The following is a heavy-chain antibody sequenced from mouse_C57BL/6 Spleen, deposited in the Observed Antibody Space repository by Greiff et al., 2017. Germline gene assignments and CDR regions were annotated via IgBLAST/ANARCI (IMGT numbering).Heavy chain of an antibody. J-gene: IGHJ2*01. D-gene: IGHD1-1*01. CDR1: GFNIKDYY. CDR3: TCYYSNSYYFDY. V-gene: IGHV14-1*01. Sequence: VQLQQSGAELVRPGASVKLSCTASGFNIKDYYMHWVKQRPEQGLEWIGRIDPEDGDTEYDPKLKGKATMTADKSSNNAYLQLSSLTSEYTAVYYCTCYYSNSYYFDYWGQGTTLTVSS. CDR2: IDPEDGDT.